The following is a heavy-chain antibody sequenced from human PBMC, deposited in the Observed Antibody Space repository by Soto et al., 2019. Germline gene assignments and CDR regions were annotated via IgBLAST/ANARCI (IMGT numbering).Heavy chain of an antibody. Sequence: GGSLRLSCAASGFTFSSYAMSWVRQAPGKGLEWVSAISGSGGSTYYADSVKGRFTISRDNSKNTLYLQMNSLRAEDTAVYYCAKLGYCSGGSCYYFAFDIWGQGTMVTVSS. D-gene: IGHD2-15*01. CDR1: GFTFSSYA. CDR3: AKLGYCSGGSCYYFAFDI. V-gene: IGHV3-23*01. J-gene: IGHJ3*02. CDR2: ISGSGGST.